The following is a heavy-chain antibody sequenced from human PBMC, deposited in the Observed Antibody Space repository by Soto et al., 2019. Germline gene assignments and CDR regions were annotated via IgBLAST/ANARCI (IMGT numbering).Heavy chain of an antibody. J-gene: IGHJ4*02. D-gene: IGHD5-18*01. Sequence: QVQLVQSGTEVRKPGASVKVSYKASGYNFVNYGITWVRQAPGQGLERMGWISAHNGNTDYKQKYQGRINLTTDTSASTAYLELRSLRSDDTAVYYCARDGDTVAALPGGFWGQGTLVSVSS. CDR2: ISAHNGNT. CDR3: ARDGDTVAALPGGF. CDR1: GYNFVNYG. V-gene: IGHV1-18*01.